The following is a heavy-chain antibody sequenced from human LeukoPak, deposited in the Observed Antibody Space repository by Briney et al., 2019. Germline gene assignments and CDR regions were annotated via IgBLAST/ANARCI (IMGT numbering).Heavy chain of an antibody. CDR2: IYPGDSDT. Sequence: GESLKISCKGSGYSFTSYWIGWVRQMPGKGLEWMGIIYPGDSDTRYSPSFQGQVTISADKSISTAYLQWSSLKASDTAMYYCARSIDGSGSYLDVGYWGQGTLVTVSS. CDR3: ARSIDGSGSYLDVGY. D-gene: IGHD3-10*01. J-gene: IGHJ4*02. V-gene: IGHV5-51*01. CDR1: GYSFTSYW.